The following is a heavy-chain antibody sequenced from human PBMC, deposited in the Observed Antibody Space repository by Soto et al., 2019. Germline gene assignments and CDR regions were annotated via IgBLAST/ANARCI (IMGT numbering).Heavy chain of an antibody. D-gene: IGHD3-10*01. V-gene: IGHV4-34*01. J-gene: IGHJ6*02. CDR1: GGSFSGYY. CDR3: ARGSRAVRGVSYYYYYYGMDV. CDR2: INHSGST. Sequence: SETLSLTCAVYGGSFSGYYWSWIRQPPGKGLEWIGEINHSGSTNYNPSLKSRVTISVDTSKNQFSLKLSSVAAADTAVYYCARGSRAVRGVSYYYYYYGMDVWGQGTTVTVSS.